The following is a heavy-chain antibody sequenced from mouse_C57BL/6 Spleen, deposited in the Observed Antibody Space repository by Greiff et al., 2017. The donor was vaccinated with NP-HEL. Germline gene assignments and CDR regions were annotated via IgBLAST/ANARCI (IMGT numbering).Heavy chain of an antibody. CDR1: GFTFSDYY. V-gene: IGHV5-16*01. CDR3: ARVFPGAYYSNYGRYFDY. J-gene: IGHJ2*01. CDR2: INYDGSST. D-gene: IGHD2-5*01. Sequence: EVKVVESEGGLVQPGSSMKLSCTASGFTFSDYYMAWVRQVPEKGLEWVANINYDGSSTYYLDSLKSRFIISRDNAKNILYLQMSSLKSEDTATYYCARVFPGAYYSNYGRYFDYWGQGTTLTVSS.